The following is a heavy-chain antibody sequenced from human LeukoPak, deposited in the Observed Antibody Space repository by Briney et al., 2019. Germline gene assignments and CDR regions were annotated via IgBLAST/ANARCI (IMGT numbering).Heavy chain of an antibody. J-gene: IGHJ5*02. Sequence: GGSLRLSCAASGFTFSNYAMSWVRQAPGKGLEWVSAISGSGITTYYADSVKGRFTISRDNSKNSLYLQMNSLRAEDTAVYYCAKDQSFDPRGQGTLVTVSS. CDR1: GFTFSNYA. V-gene: IGHV3-23*01. CDR3: AKDQSFDP. CDR2: ISGSGITT.